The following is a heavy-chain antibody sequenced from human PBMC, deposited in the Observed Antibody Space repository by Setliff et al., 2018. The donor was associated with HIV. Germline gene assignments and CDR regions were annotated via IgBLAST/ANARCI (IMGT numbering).Heavy chain of an antibody. V-gene: IGHV3-66*02. CDR2: ISSGGGT. CDR3: VSDRGRSGHYSPDY. CDR1: GFTVSTNY. D-gene: IGHD3-22*01. J-gene: IGHJ4*02. Sequence: LRLSCAASGFTVSTNYMSWGRQAPGKGLEWVSVISSGGGTYYADSVKGRFTISRDNSKNTLYLQVSRLRTEDTGVYHCVSDRGRSGHYSPDYWGQGTVVTVSS.